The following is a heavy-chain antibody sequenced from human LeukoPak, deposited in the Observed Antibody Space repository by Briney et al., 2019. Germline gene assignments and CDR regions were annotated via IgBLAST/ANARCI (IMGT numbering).Heavy chain of an antibody. Sequence: SETLSLTCAVYGGSFSGYYWSWIRQPPGKGLEWIGEINHSGSTNYNPSLKSRVTISVDTSKNQFSLKLSSVTAADTAVYYCARGRGWYGVGYWGQGTLATVSS. J-gene: IGHJ4*02. D-gene: IGHD6-19*01. V-gene: IGHV4-34*01. CDR3: ARGRGWYGVGY. CDR1: GGSFSGYY. CDR2: INHSGST.